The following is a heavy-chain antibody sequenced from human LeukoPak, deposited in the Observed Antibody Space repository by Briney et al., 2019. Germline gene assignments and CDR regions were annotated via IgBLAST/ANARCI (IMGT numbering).Heavy chain of an antibody. Sequence: ASVKVSCKASGYTFTAYYIHWVRQAPGQGLEWMGWINPDISVTSYAQKFQGRVTITADESTSTAYMELSSLRSEDTAVYYCARVVPLGYCSGGSCYFGWFDPWGQGTLVTVSS. CDR2: INPDISVT. CDR3: ARVVPLGYCSGGSCYFGWFDP. V-gene: IGHV1-2*02. J-gene: IGHJ5*02. D-gene: IGHD2-15*01. CDR1: GYTFTAYY.